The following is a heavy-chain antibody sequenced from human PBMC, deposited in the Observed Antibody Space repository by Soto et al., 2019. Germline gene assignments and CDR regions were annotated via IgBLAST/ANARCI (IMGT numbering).Heavy chain of an antibody. J-gene: IGHJ4*02. CDR1: GFTLSSYG. Sequence: QVQLVESGGGVVQPGKSLRLSCAVSGFTLSSYGIHWVRQAPGKGLEWVAFMSYDGNKKSYADSVKGRFTISRDNSKNTLYLQMDSLRAEDTAMYYCAKGLSGIQEWIIDGHWGQGTQVTVSS. D-gene: IGHD5-18*01. CDR2: MSYDGNKK. V-gene: IGHV3-30*18. CDR3: AKGLSGIQEWIIDGH.